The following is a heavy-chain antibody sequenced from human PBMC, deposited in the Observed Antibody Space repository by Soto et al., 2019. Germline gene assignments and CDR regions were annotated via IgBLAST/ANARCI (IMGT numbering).Heavy chain of an antibody. CDR2: ISAYNGNT. CDR1: GYTFNSYG. D-gene: IGHD3-3*01. V-gene: IGHV1-18*01. CDR3: ARVKVVYYDFWSGPAEIFDY. J-gene: IGHJ4*02. Sequence: ASVKVSCKASGYTFNSYGISWVRQAPGQGLEWMGWISAYNGNTNYAQKLQGRVTMTTDTSTSTAYMELRSLRSDDTAVYYCARVKVVYYDFWSGPAEIFDYWGQGTLVTVSS.